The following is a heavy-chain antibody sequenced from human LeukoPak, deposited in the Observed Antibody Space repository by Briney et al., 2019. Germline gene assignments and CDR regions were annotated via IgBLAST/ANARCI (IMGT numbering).Heavy chain of an antibody. CDR2: IYYSGST. D-gene: IGHD3-16*01. V-gene: IGHV4-59*01. J-gene: IGHJ4*02. Sequence: PSETLSLTCTVSGGSISGFYWSWIRQPPGKGLEWIGYIYYSGSTNYNPSLKSRVSISVATSKNQFSLKLSSVTAADTAVYYCARSGGRAGGDYWGRGTLVTVSS. CDR3: ARSGGRAGGDY. CDR1: GGSISGFY.